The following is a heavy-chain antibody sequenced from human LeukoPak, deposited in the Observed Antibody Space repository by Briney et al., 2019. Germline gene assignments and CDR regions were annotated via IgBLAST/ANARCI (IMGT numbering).Heavy chain of an antibody. CDR1: GFTVSSNY. D-gene: IGHD3-9*01. CDR2: IYSGGST. V-gene: IGHV3-53*01. CDR3: ARDRLTGYSNWFDP. J-gene: IGHJ5*02. Sequence: GGSLRLSCAASGFTVSSNYMSWVRQAPGKGLEWVSVIYSGGSTYYADSVKGRFTISRDNSKNTLYLRMNSLRAEDTAVYYCARDRLTGYSNWFDPWGQGTLVTVSS.